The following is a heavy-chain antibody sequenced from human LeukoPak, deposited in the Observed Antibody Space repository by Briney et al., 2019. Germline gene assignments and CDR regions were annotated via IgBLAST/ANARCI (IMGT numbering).Heavy chain of an antibody. J-gene: IGHJ6*02. CDR3: ARDLVVVPAAAHYYYYYYGMDV. CDR2: ISAYNGNT. V-gene: IGHV1-18*01. Sequence: ASVKVSCKASGCTFTSYGISWVRQAPGQGLEWMGWISAYNGNTNYAQKLQGRVTMTTDTSTSTAYMELRSLRSDDTAVYYCARDLVVVPAAAHYYYYYYGMDVWGQGTTVTVSS. D-gene: IGHD2-2*01. CDR1: GCTFTSYG.